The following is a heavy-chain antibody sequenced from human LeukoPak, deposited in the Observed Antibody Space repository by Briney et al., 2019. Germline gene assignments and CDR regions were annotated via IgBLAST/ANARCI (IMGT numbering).Heavy chain of an antibody. CDR1: GGSISSSSYY. V-gene: IGHV4-39*01. CDR3: ARHQGGVYYDSSGYYGDY. D-gene: IGHD3-22*01. CDR2: IYYSGST. J-gene: IGHJ4*02. Sequence: SETLSLTCTVSGGSISSSSYYWGWIRQPPGKGLEWIGSIYYSGSTYYNPSLKSRVTISVDTSKNQFSLKLSSVTAADTAVYYCARHQGGVYYDSSGYYGDYWGQGTLVTVSS.